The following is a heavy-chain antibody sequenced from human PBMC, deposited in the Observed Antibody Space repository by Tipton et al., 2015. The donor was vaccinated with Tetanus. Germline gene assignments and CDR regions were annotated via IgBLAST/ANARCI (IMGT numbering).Heavy chain of an antibody. CDR1: GGSISSYY. CDR2: IYTSGST. J-gene: IGHJ6*02. Sequence: TLSLTCTVSGGSISSYYWSWIRQPAGKGLEWIGRIYTSGSTNYNPSLKSRVTMSVDTSKNQFSLKLSSVTAADTAVYYCARDNLDYGGPMGYYYYGMDVWGQGTTVTVSS. D-gene: IGHD4-23*01. CDR3: ARDNLDYGGPMGYYYYGMDV. V-gene: IGHV4-4*07.